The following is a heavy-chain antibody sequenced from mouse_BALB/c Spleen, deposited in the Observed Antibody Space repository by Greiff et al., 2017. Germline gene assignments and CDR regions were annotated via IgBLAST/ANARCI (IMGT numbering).Heavy chain of an antibody. D-gene: IGHD2-1*01. CDR1: GFPFTDYY. CDR2: IRNKANGYTT. CDR3: ARVYGNYANWYFDV. V-gene: IGHV7-3*02. J-gene: IGHJ1*01. Sequence: EVHLVESGGGLVQPGGSLRLSCATSGFPFTDYYMSWVRQPPGKALEWLGFIRNKANGYTTEYSASVKGRFTISRDNSQSILYLQMNTLRAEDSATYYCARVYGNYANWYFDVWGAGTTVTVSS.